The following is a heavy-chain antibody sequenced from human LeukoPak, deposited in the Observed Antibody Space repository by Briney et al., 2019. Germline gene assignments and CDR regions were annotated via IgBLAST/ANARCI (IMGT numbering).Heavy chain of an antibody. D-gene: IGHD3-10*01. J-gene: IGHJ5*02. CDR3: AKGGGIRAYGYNWFDP. Sequence: GSLRLSCAASGFTFSSYAMSWVRQAPGKGLEWVSAICGSGGSTYYADSVKGRFTISRDNSKNTLYLQMNSLRAEDTAVYYCAKGGGIRAYGYNWFDPWGQGTLVTVSS. CDR2: ICGSGGST. V-gene: IGHV3-23*01. CDR1: GFTFSSYA.